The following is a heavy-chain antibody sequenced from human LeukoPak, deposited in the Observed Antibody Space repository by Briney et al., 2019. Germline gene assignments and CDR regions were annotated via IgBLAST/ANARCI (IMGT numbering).Heavy chain of an antibody. D-gene: IGHD3-10*01. CDR2: VKQDGSET. Sequence: GGSLRLSCAASGFTFSLYWMSWVRQAPGKGLEWVANVKQDGSETNYVDSVKGRFTISRDNAKNSLFLQMNSLRVEDTAVYYCARDCCASGSHDYWGQGALVTVSS. V-gene: IGHV3-7*04. J-gene: IGHJ4*02. CDR1: GFTFSLYW. CDR3: ARDCCASGSHDY.